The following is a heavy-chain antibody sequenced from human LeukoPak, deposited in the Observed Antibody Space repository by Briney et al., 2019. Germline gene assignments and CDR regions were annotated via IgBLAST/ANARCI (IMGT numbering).Heavy chain of an antibody. V-gene: IGHV3-7*04. Sequence: PGGSLRLSCAVSGFTFSSCWMSWVRQAPGKGLEWVANINQDGSEQYYVDSVKGRFTVSRDNAKNSLYLQMNSLRAEDTAVYYCARGRIGSYWGQGTLVTVSS. J-gene: IGHJ4*02. CDR3: ARGRIGSY. CDR2: INQDGSEQ. CDR1: GFTFSSCW. D-gene: IGHD3-22*01.